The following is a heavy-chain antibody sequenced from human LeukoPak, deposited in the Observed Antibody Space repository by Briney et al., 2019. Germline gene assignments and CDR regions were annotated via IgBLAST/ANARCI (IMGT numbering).Heavy chain of an antibody. CDR3: ARIEVGWFDP. J-gene: IGHJ5*02. CDR1: GDSITNYY. V-gene: IGHV4-59*01. D-gene: IGHD1-26*01. Sequence: SETLSLTRTVSGDSITNYYWTWIREPPRKGLEYIVDIIYSWNTNYSPSLTSRVTISIDTSKDQFSLKLTSVTAADTAVYYCARIEVGWFDPWGQGTLVTVSS. CDR2: IIYSWNT.